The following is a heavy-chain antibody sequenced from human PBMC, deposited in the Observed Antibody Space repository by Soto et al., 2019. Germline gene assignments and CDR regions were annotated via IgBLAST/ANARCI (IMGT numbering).Heavy chain of an antibody. CDR1: GYSFTSYW. J-gene: IGHJ6*03. CDR2: IYPGDSDT. D-gene: IGHD3-3*01. CDR3: ARTIFGVVIGHYYYYMDV. V-gene: IGHV5-51*01. Sequence: GESLKISCQGSGYSFTSYWIGWVRQMPGKGLEWMGIIYPGDSDTRYSPSFQGQVTISADKSISTAYLQWSSLKASDTAMYYCARTIFGVVIGHYYYYMDVWGKGTTVTVSS.